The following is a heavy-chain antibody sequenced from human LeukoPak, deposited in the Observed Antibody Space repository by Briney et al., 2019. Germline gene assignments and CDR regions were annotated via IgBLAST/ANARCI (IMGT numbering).Heavy chain of an antibody. V-gene: IGHV4-4*09. J-gene: IGHJ6*04. Sequence: SETLSLTCTVSGGSISSHSWSWIRQSPGKGLEWIGYIYTSGSTKYNPSLKSRVTISVDTSENQLSLKLSSVTAADTAVYYCARGFGASSSRGLDVWGKGTTVTVSS. CDR1: GGSISSHS. CDR2: IYTSGST. D-gene: IGHD6-6*01. CDR3: ARGFGASSSRGLDV.